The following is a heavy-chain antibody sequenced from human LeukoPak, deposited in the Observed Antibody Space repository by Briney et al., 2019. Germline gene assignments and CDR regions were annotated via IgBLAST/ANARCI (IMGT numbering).Heavy chain of an antibody. D-gene: IGHD5-18*01. CDR3: ARGMNLAMAIRPPGIDY. CDR1: GFTFSDYY. J-gene: IGHJ4*02. CDR2: ISSSGSTI. Sequence: GGSLRLSCAASGFTFSDYYMSWIRQAPGKGLEWVSYISSSGSTIYYADSVKGRFTISRDNAKNSLYLQMNSLRAEDTAVYYCARGMNLAMAIRPPGIDYWGQGTLVTVSS. V-gene: IGHV3-11*01.